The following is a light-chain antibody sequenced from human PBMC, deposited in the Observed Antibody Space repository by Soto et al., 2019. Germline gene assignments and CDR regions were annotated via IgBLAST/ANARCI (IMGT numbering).Light chain of an antibody. J-gene: IGKJ3*01. CDR2: GAS. CDR1: QGVTPAY. CDR3: QQYGGSPLFT. Sequence: EIVLTQSPGTLSLSPGERATLSCRASQGVTPAYLAWYQHKPGQAPSLLIYGASNRATGIPDRFSGSGSGTDFTLTISRLEPEAFAVYSCQQYGGSPLFTFGPGTRVDFK. V-gene: IGKV3-20*01.